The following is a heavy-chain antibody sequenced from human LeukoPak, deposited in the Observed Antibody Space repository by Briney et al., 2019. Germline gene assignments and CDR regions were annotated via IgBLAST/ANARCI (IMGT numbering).Heavy chain of an antibody. D-gene: IGHD5-18*01. CDR2: IDPSDSYT. CDR1: GYSFTSYW. Sequence: GESLKISCKGSGYSFTSYWISWVRQMPGKGQGWMGRIDPSDSYTDYSPSFQGHVTISADMSISTAYLQWSSLKASDTAMYYCARRDGSTYGFDYWGQGTLVTVSS. V-gene: IGHV5-10-1*01. J-gene: IGHJ4*02. CDR3: ARRDGSTYGFDY.